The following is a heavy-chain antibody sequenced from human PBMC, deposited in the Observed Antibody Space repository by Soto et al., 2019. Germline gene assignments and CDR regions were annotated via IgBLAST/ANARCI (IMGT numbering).Heavy chain of an antibody. CDR3: ARDKITGLFDY. J-gene: IGHJ4*02. D-gene: IGHD2-8*02. CDR2: IYYSGRT. CDR1: GGSISSSNSY. Sequence: SETLSLTCTVSGGSISSSNSYWGWIRQPPGKGLEWIGIIYYSGRTYYNPSLKSRVTISVDTSKNQFSLKLTSVTAADTAVYYCARDKITGLFDYWGQGTLVTVSS. V-gene: IGHV4-39*07.